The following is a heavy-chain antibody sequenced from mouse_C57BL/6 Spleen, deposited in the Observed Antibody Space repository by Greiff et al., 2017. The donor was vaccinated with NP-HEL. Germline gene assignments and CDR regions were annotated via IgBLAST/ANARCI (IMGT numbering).Heavy chain of an antibody. Sequence: VQLQQSGPELVKPGASVKMSCKASGYTFTDYNMYWVKQSHGKSLEWIGYINPNNGGTSYNQKFKGKATLTVNKSSSTAYMELRSLTSEDSAVYYCARWGDDYDWFAYWGQGTLVTVSA. J-gene: IGHJ3*01. V-gene: IGHV1-22*01. CDR3: ARWGDDYDWFAY. CDR2: INPNNGGT. D-gene: IGHD2-4*01. CDR1: GYTFTDYN.